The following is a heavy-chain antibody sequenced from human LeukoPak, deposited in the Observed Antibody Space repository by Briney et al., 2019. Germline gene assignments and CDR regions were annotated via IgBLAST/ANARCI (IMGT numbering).Heavy chain of an antibody. CDR3: ARAFVVVVAATSYYSVMDV. D-gene: IGHD2-15*01. V-gene: IGHV3-21*01. Sequence: PGGSLRLSCAASGFTFSSYSMNWVRQAPGKGLEWVSSISSSSSYIYYADSVKGRFTISRDNAKNSLYLQMNSLRAEDTAVYYWARAFVVVVAATSYYSVMDVWGKGPTVTFSS. CDR1: GFTFSSYS. CDR2: ISSSSSYI. J-gene: IGHJ6*04.